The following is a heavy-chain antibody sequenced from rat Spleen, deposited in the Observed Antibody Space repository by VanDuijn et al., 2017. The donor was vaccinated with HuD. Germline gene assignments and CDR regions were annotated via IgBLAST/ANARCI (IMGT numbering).Heavy chain of an antibody. D-gene: IGHD1-10*01. CDR2: ISPSGGST. J-gene: IGHJ2*01. V-gene: IGHV5-19*01. Sequence: EVQLVESGGGLVQPGRSLKLSCAASGFTFSNYDMAWVRQAPTKGLEWVASISPSGGSTYYRDSVKGRFTISRDNAKSTLYLQMDSLRSEDTATYSCATRDNNYGYWGQGVMVTVSS. CDR1: GFTFSNYD. CDR3: ATRDNNYGY.